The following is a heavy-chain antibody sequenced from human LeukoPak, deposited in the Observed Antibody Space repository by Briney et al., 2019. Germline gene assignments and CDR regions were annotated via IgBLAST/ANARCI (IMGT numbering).Heavy chain of an antibody. V-gene: IGHV5-51*01. CDR2: IYPGDSDT. Sequence: GESLKISCQGSGYSFTSYWIGWVRQMPGKGLEWMGIIYPGDSDTRYSPSFQGQVTISADKSISTAYPQWSSLKASDTAMYYCARRRRSHGNWFDPWGQGTLVTVSS. J-gene: IGHJ5*02. CDR3: ARRRRSHGNWFDP. CDR1: GYSFTSYW.